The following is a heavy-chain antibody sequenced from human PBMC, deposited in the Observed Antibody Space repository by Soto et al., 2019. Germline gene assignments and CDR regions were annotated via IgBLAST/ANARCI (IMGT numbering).Heavy chain of an antibody. J-gene: IGHJ1*01. D-gene: IGHD6-13*01. V-gene: IGHV3-9*01. CDR2: INWNSVSI. CDR3: SKDLYSSINPRGGYFQH. Sequence: EVQLVESGGGLVQPGRSLRLSCAASGFNFDDYAMHWVRQVPGKGLEWVSGINWNSVSIDYVDSVKGRFTISRDNAKNSLYLQMNSLRAEDTALYYCSKDLYSSINPRGGYFQHWGQGTLVTVSS. CDR1: GFNFDDYA.